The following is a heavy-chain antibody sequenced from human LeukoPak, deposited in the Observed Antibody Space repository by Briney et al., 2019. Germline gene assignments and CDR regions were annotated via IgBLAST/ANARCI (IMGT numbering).Heavy chain of an antibody. CDR3: ARGSESYDFWSGYYSY. Sequence: SETLSLTCTVSGGSISSYYWSWIRQPPGKGLEWIWYIYYSGSTNYNPSLKSRVTISVDTSKNQFSLKLSSVTAADTAVYYCARGSESYDFWSGYYSYWGQGTLVTVSS. J-gene: IGHJ4*02. CDR2: IYYSGST. CDR1: GGSISSYY. D-gene: IGHD3-3*01. V-gene: IGHV4-59*01.